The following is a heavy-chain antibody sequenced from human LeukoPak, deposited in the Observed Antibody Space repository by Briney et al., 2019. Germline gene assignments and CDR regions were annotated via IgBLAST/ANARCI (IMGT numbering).Heavy chain of an antibody. D-gene: IGHD3-3*01. V-gene: IGHV4-4*07. CDR2: IYTSGST. Sequence: SETLSLTCTVSGGSISSYYWSWIRQPAGKGLEWIGRIYTSGSTNYNPSLKSRVTMSVDTSKNQFSLKLSPVTAADTAVYYCARDLRSGYYIHYFDYWGQGTLVTVSS. J-gene: IGHJ4*02. CDR1: GGSISSYY. CDR3: ARDLRSGYYIHYFDY.